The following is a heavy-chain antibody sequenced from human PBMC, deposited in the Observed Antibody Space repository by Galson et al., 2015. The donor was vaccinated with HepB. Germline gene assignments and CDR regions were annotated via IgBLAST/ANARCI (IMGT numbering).Heavy chain of an antibody. J-gene: IGHJ6*02. D-gene: IGHD3-22*01. CDR2: INPYSNAT. V-gene: IGHV1-2*06. CDR1: GYIVSGYY. Sequence: SVKVSCKASGYIVSGYYIQWVRQTSGQGLEWMGRINPYSNATNYAQKFQGRVTMTRDTSINTATLELSNLRSDDTAVYYCATTHGSNYYYGLDVWGQGTTVTVSS. CDR3: ATTHGSNYYYGLDV.